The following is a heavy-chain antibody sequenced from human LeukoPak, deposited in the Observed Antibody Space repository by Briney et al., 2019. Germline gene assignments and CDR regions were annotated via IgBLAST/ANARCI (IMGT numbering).Heavy chain of an antibody. CDR1: GFTFTSFS. V-gene: IGHV3-30*04. Sequence: PGGSLRLSCSASGFTFTSFSLHWVRLAPGKGLEWVAFISSDGRNKFSADSVRARFTISRDNSNNMLYLQTNSLRTEDTAVYYCARDRKYYFDYWGQGTLVTVSS. CDR3: ARDRKYYFDY. CDR2: ISSDGRNK. J-gene: IGHJ4*02.